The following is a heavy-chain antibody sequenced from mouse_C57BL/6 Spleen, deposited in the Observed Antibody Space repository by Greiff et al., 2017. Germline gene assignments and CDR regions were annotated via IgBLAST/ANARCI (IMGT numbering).Heavy chain of an antibody. CDR3: ARHEGYDYDGFAY. Sequence: VQLQQSGAELVKPGASVKLSCKASGYTFTAYTLHWVKQRSGQGPELIGWFYPGSGSIKYNEKFKDKATLTTDKSSSTVYMELSRLTSEDSAVYCCARHEGYDYDGFAYWGQGTLVTVSA. V-gene: IGHV1-62-2*01. CDR2: FYPGSGSI. CDR1: GYTFTAYT. J-gene: IGHJ3*01. D-gene: IGHD2-4*01.